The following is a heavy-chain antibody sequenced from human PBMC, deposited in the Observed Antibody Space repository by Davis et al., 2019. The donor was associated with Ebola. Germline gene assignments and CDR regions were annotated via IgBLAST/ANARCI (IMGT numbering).Heavy chain of an antibody. CDR1: EFTFSSYW. J-gene: IGHJ4*02. D-gene: IGHD4-17*01. V-gene: IGHV3-74*01. CDR3: SFGDYGRPFEF. CDR2: VSPDGSTT. Sequence: GESLKISCAASEFTFSSYWMHWVRQAPGEGLVWVSRVSPDGSTTNYADSVKGRFTISRDNAKNTLYLQMDSLRAEDTAVYYCSFGDYGRPFEFWGQGTVVTVSP.